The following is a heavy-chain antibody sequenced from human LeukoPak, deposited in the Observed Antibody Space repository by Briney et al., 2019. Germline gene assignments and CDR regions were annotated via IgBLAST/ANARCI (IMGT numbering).Heavy chain of an antibody. V-gene: IGHV4-59*01. Sequence: SETLFLTCSVPGGYISSYYWSWIRQTPGKGLERIGCIYYNGSTNYNPSLKSRVTISVHTSKNQFSLKLSSVTAADTAVYYCAREDSYDLGIIDYWGQGTLVTVSS. CDR3: AREDSYDLGIIDY. CDR2: IYYNGST. J-gene: IGHJ4*02. D-gene: IGHD3-10*01. CDR1: GGYISSYY.